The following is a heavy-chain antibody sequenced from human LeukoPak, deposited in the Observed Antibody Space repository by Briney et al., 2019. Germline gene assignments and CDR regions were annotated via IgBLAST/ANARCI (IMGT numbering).Heavy chain of an antibody. V-gene: IGHV3-33*01. CDR3: ARGRPFNYFDY. J-gene: IGHJ4*02. CDR2: IWYDGSNK. CDR1: GFTFSSYG. Sequence: GRSLRLSCAASGFTFSSYGMHWVRQAPGKGLEWVAVIWYDGSNKYYADSVKGRFTISRDNSKNTLYLQMNSLRAEDTAVNYCARGRPFNYFDYWGQGTLVTVSS.